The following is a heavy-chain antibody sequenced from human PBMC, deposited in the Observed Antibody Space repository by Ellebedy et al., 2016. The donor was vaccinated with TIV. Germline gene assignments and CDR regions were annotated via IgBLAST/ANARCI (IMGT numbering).Heavy chain of an antibody. J-gene: IGHJ4*02. CDR2: ISSSSSYI. V-gene: IGHV3-21*01. Sequence: GESLKISCAASGFTFSSYSMNWVRQAPGKGLEWVSSISSSSSYIYYADSVKGRFTISRDNAKNSLYLQMNSLRAEDTAVYYCARDGGYTLWGPLDYWGQGTLVTVSS. CDR1: GFTFSSYS. D-gene: IGHD5-18*01. CDR3: ARDGGYTLWGPLDY.